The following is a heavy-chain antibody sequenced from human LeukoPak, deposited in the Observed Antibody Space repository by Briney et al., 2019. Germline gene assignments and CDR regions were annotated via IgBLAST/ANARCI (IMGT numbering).Heavy chain of an antibody. V-gene: IGHV1-2*02. CDR1: GYTFTGYY. CDR3: ARTRGHXYXXXXDV. J-gene: IGHJ6*02. CDR2: INPNSGGT. Sequence: GSVKVSCKASGYTFTGYYMHWVRQAPGQGLEWMGWINPNSGGTNYAQKFQGRVTMTRDTSISTAYMELSRLRSDDTAVYYCARTRGHXYXXXXDVWGQGTTXTVSS.